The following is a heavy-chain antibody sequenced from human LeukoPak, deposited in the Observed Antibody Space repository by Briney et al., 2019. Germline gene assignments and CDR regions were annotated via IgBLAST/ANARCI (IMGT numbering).Heavy chain of an antibody. CDR2: INPNSGST. CDR3: ARANPLYCSSTTCLFDY. CDR1: GYTFTGYY. V-gene: IGHV1-2*02. Sequence: AASVKVSCMASGYTFTGYYMHWVRQAPGQGFEWMGWINPNSGSTNYAQKFQGRVTMTRDTSISTAHMELSRLRSDDTAAYYCARANPLYCSSTTCLFDYWGQGTLVTVSS. J-gene: IGHJ4*02. D-gene: IGHD2-2*01.